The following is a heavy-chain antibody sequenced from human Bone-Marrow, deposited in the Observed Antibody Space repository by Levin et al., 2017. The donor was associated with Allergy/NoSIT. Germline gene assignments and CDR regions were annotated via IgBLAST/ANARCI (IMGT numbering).Heavy chain of an antibody. D-gene: IGHD2-15*01. CDR2: IIPMLGTA. CDR1: GGTFSSYA. V-gene: IGHV1-69*10. Sequence: SVKVSCKASGGTFSSYAISWVRQAPGQGLEWMGGIIPMLGTANSAQKFQGRVTITADTSARTAYMELSSLRFEDTAVYYCATKGGGHCSGGSCYYMDVWGNGTTVTASS. J-gene: IGHJ6*03. CDR3: ATKGGGHCSGGSCYYMDV.